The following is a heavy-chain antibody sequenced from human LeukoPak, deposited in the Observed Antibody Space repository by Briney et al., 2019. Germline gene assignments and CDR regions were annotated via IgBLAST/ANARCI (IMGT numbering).Heavy chain of an antibody. V-gene: IGHV1-2*02. CDR1: GYTFTGYY. J-gene: IGHJ4*02. Sequence: ASVKVSCKASGYTFTGYYMHWVRQAPGQGLEWMGWINPNSGGTNYAQKFQGRVTMTRDTSISTAYMELRSLRSDDTAVYYCARDWRIAAAGFDFDYWGQGTLVTVSS. CDR3: ARDWRIAAAGFDFDY. CDR2: INPNSGGT. D-gene: IGHD6-13*01.